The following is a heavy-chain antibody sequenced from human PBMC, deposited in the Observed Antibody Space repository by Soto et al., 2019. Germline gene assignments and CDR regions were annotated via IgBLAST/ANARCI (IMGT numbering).Heavy chain of an antibody. J-gene: IGHJ4*02. Sequence: ASVKVSCKASGYTFTRYGISWVRPAPGQGLEWMGWISAYNGNTNYAQKLQGVVIMTTDTSTSTSYMELRSLRSDDTAVYYCARVGAPGSSDYWGQGTLVTVSS. CDR1: GYTFTRYG. D-gene: IGHD1-26*01. V-gene: IGHV1-18*01. CDR3: ARVGAPGSSDY. CDR2: ISAYNGNT.